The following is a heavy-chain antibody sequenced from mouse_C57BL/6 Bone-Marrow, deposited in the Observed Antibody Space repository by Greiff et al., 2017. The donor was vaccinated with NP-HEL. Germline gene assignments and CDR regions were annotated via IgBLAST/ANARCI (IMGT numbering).Heavy chain of an antibody. CDR2: IDPENGDT. J-gene: IGHJ3*01. D-gene: IGHD2-3*01. CDR3: TPYVYYAWFAY. V-gene: IGHV14-4*01. Sequence: VQLQQSGAELVRPGASVKLSCTASGFNIKDDYMHWVKQRPEQGLEWIGWIDPENGDTEYASKFQGKATITADTSSNTAYLQLSSLTSEDTAVYYCTPYVYYAWFAYWGQGTLVTVSA. CDR1: GFNIKDDY.